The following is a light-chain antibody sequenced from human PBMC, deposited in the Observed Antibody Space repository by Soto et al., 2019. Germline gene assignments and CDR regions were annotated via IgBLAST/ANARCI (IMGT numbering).Light chain of an antibody. V-gene: IGKV3-20*01. CDR1: QSVGGD. CDR2: AAS. CDR3: QQYGSSPWT. J-gene: IGKJ1*01. Sequence: EIVMTQSPATLSVSPGESATLSCRASQSVGGDLAWYQQRPGQAPRLLIYAASTRATGIPDRFSGSGSGTDFTFTISRLEPGDFAVYYCQQYGSSPWTFGQGTKVDIK.